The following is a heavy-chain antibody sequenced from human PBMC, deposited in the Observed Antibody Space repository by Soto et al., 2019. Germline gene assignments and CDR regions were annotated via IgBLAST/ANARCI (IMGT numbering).Heavy chain of an antibody. J-gene: IGHJ4*02. Sequence: LETLSLTCTVSGGYIISRSYYWSWIKQPPGKGLEWIGYIYYSGSTNYNPSLKSRVTISVDTSKNQFSLKLSSVTAADTAVYYCARGIGWYLYYFDYWGQGTLVTVSS. CDR1: GGYIISRSYY. V-gene: IGHV4-61*01. D-gene: IGHD6-19*01. CDR3: ARGIGWYLYYFDY. CDR2: IYYSGST.